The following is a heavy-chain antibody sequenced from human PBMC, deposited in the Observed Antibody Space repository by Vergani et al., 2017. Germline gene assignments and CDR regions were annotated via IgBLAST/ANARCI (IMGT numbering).Heavy chain of an antibody. CDR3: ARVWGYCSSTSCYQYYFDY. Sequence: QVQLQESGPGLVKPSETLSLTCTVSGGSISSYYWSWIRQPPGKGLEWIGYIYYSGSTNYNPSLKSRVTISVDTSKNQFSLKLSSVTAADTAVYYCARVWGYCSSTSCYQYYFDYWGLGTLVTVSS. J-gene: IGHJ4*02. D-gene: IGHD2-2*01. CDR2: IYYSGST. V-gene: IGHV4-59*01. CDR1: GGSISSYY.